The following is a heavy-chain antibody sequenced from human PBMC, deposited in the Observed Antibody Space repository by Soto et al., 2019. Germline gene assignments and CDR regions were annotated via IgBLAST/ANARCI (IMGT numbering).Heavy chain of an antibody. D-gene: IGHD2-2*01. J-gene: IGHJ4*02. CDR1: GFAFSNYG. CDR2: ISYDGRNK. CDR3: AKDSIRGEGPTALNFCY. V-gene: IGHV3-30*18. Sequence: PGGSLRLSCAASGFAFSNYGMHWVRQAPGKGLEWVAVISYDGRNKYYADSVTGRFTISRDNSKNTLYLQMNSLRVKDTAVYFCAKDSIRGEGPTALNFCYWGQETLVTVSS.